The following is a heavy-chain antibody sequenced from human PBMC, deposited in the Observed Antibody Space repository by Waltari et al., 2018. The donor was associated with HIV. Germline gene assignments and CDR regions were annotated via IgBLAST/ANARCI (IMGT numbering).Heavy chain of an antibody. D-gene: IGHD3-10*01. CDR1: GYTFTYRY. Sequence: GYTFTYRYLHWVRQAHGQALEWMGWITPFNGNTNYAQKFQDRVTITRDRSMSTAYMELSSLRSEDTAMYYCATESGSYYKSITDAFDIWGQGTMVTVSS. V-gene: IGHV1-45*02. CDR3: ATESGSYYKSITDAFDI. CDR2: ITPFNGNT. J-gene: IGHJ3*02.